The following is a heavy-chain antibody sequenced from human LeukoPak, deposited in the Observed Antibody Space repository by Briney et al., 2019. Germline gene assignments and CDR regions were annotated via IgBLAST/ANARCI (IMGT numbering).Heavy chain of an antibody. J-gene: IGHJ4*02. CDR3: AKDLRTFYDSRGYYSPFAY. D-gene: IGHD3-22*01. V-gene: IGHV3-23*01. CDR1: GFTFSDHA. Sequence: GGSLRLSCAASGFTFSDHAMSWVRQAPGKGLEWVSHISGSGDSTYYADSVKGRFTISRDNSKNALYLQMNSLRAEDTAVYYCAKDLRTFYDSRGYYSPFAYWGQGTLVTVSS. CDR2: ISGSGDST.